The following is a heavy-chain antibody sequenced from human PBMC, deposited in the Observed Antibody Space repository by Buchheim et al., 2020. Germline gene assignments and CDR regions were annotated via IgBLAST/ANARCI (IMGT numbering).Heavy chain of an antibody. CDR3: AGGIAAAGETIDY. D-gene: IGHD6-13*01. V-gene: IGHV3-33*01. CDR2: IWYDGSNK. J-gene: IGHJ4*02. CDR1: GFTFSSYG. Sequence: QVQLVESGGGVVQPGRSLRLSCAASGFTFSSYGMHWVRQAPGKGLEWVAVIWYDGSNKYYADSVKGRFTISRDNSKKTLYLQMNSLRAEDTAVYYCAGGIAAAGETIDYWGQGTL.